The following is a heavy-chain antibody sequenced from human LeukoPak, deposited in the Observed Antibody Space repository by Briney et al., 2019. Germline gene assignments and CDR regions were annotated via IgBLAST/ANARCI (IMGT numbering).Heavy chain of an antibody. Sequence: SETLSLTCTVSGGSISGYHWSWIRQAAGKGLEWIGRIYSSGSTNYNPSLKSRVIMSVDTSKNQLSLKLSSVTAADTAVYYCARRSQYNWFDPWGQGTLVTVSS. CDR2: IYSSGST. V-gene: IGHV4-4*07. CDR1: GGSISGYH. CDR3: ARRSQYNWFDP. J-gene: IGHJ5*02.